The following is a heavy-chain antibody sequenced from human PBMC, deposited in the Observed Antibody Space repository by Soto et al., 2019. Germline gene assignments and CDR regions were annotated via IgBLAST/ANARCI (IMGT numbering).Heavy chain of an antibody. V-gene: IGHV3-30-3*01. J-gene: IGHJ4*02. Sequence: QVQLVESGGGVVQPGRSLRLSCAASGFTFRSYDMHWVRQAPGKGMEWVAVISYDGSKKYYADSVKGRFTISRDKSKNTLYLQMNSLRTEDTAVYYCAREYCSGRSCYYPDYWGQGTLVTVSS. D-gene: IGHD2-15*01. CDR1: GFTFRSYD. CDR2: ISYDGSKK. CDR3: AREYCSGRSCYYPDY.